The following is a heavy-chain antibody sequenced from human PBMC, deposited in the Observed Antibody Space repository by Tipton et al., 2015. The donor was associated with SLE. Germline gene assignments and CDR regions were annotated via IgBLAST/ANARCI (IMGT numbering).Heavy chain of an antibody. CDR2: INPNIDST. CDR3: ARGGYVDTADYYYYGLDV. Sequence: QSGAEVKKPGASVRASCKASGYIFASYYMHWVRQAPGQGLEWMGVINPNIDSTTYAQKFQDRVTVTRDTSTGTVYMELRSLRSEDTAVYYCARGGYVDTADYYYYGLDVWGQGTTVTVSS. V-gene: IGHV1-46*01. D-gene: IGHD5-18*01. J-gene: IGHJ6*02. CDR1: GYIFASYY.